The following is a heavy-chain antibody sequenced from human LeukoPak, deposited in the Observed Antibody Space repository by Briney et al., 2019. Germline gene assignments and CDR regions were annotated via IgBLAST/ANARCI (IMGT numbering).Heavy chain of an antibody. V-gene: IGHV4-34*01. Sequence: PSETLSLTCAVYGGSFSAYYWSWIRQPPGKGLEWIGEINHSGRPNYSPSLKSRVAISIDMSKNELSLRLSSVTAADTAMYYCASLRYDSSAYDHPLPHHWGQGTQVTVSS. CDR1: GGSFSAYY. J-gene: IGHJ5*02. CDR3: ASLRYDSSAYDHPLPHH. D-gene: IGHD3-22*01. CDR2: INHSGRP.